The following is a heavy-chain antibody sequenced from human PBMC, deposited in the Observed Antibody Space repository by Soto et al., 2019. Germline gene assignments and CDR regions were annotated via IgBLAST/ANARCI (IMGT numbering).Heavy chain of an antibody. J-gene: IGHJ6*02. CDR3: AKEDSGIVVVTTGFYYYGMDV. CDR1: GFTFSSYA. Sequence: EVQLLESGGGLVQPGGSLRLSCAASGFTFSSYAMSWVRQAPGKGLEWVSAISGSGGSTYYADSVKGRFTISRDNSKNTLDLQMNSLRAEDTAVYYCAKEDSGIVVVTTGFYYYGMDVWGQGTTVTVSS. CDR2: ISGSGGST. V-gene: IGHV3-23*01. D-gene: IGHD2-21*02.